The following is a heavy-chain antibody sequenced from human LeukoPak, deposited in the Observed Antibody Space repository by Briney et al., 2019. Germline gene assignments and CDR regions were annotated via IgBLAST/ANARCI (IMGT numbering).Heavy chain of an antibody. D-gene: IGHD5-18*01. CDR2: IYPNSGGT. J-gene: IGHJ4*02. V-gene: IGHV1-2*02. CDR3: ARGGYSYGIIDY. CDR1: AYTFTGYY. Sequence: ASVKVSCKASAYTFTGYYMHWVRQAPGQGLEWMGWIYPNSGGTNYAQKFQGRVTMTRDTSISTAYMELSRLRSDDTAVYYCARGGYSYGIIDYWGQGILVTVSS.